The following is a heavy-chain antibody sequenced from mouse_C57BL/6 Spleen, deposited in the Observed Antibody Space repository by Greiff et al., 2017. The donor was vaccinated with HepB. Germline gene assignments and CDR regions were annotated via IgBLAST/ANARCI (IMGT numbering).Heavy chain of an antibody. J-gene: IGHJ1*03. CDR1: GYSITSGYY. CDR2: ISYDGSN. CDR3: ARDWDWYFDV. V-gene: IGHV3-6*01. Sequence: EVQLQESGPGLVKPSQSLSLTCSVTGYSITSGYYWNWIRQFPGNKLEWMGYISYDGSNNYNPSLKNRISITRDTSKNQFFLELNSVTTEDTATYYCARDWDWYFDVWGTGTTVTVSS.